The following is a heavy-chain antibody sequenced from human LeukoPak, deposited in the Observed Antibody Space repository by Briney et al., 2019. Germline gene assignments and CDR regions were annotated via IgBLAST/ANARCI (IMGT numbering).Heavy chain of an antibody. D-gene: IGHD5-18*01. J-gene: IGHJ4*02. CDR2: IWYDGSNK. CDR1: GFTFSSYG. Sequence: GRSLRLSCAASGFTFSSYGMHWVRQAPGKGLEWVAVIWYDGSNKYYADSVKGRFTISRDNSKNTLYLQMNSLRAEDTAVYYCARETRIQLWLFVDGGIDYWGQGTLVTVSS. CDR3: ARETRIQLWLFVDGGIDY. V-gene: IGHV3-33*01.